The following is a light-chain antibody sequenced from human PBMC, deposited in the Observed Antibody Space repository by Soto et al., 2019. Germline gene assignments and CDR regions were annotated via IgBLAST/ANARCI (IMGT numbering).Light chain of an antibody. CDR3: QQYDRWPVT. Sequence: EVVMTQSPDTLSVSPGERVTFSCRASQSVTTNLAWYQHKPGQSPRLLISDASTGASGIPTRFSGSGSGTEFTLTIGRLQSADFAVYYCQQYDRWPVTRGGGPKVEIK. V-gene: IGKV3-15*01. CDR1: QSVTTN. CDR2: DAS. J-gene: IGKJ4*01.